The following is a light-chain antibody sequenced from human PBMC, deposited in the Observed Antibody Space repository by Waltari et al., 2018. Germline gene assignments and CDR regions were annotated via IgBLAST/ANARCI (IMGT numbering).Light chain of an antibody. CDR2: VAS. CDR1: QNIKNY. J-gene: IGKJ2*01. V-gene: IGKV1-39*01. Sequence: DIQMTQSPSSLYASVAATVTITCRASQNIKNYLNWYQQKPGKAPKLLIYVASTLQSEFPSRFSGSGFGTDFTLTITSLQPEDFATYSCQQGYNTPYTFGQGTKVEIK. CDR3: QQGYNTPYT.